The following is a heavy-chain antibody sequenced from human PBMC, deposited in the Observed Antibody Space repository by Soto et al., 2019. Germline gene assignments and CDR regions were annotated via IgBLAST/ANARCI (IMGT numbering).Heavy chain of an antibody. V-gene: IGHV3-30-3*01. J-gene: IGHJ4*02. D-gene: IGHD3-10*01. CDR1: GFTFRSYA. CDR3: ARDGRTGTTLPHGGLDQ. Sequence: GGTLRLSCAASGFTFRSYAIHWVRQAPGKGLEWVAIISYDGSNKFYTDSVKGRFTISRDNSNNTLYLQINRLRSEDTAVYYCARDGRTGTTLPHGGLDQWGQGTLVTVSS. CDR2: ISYDGSNK.